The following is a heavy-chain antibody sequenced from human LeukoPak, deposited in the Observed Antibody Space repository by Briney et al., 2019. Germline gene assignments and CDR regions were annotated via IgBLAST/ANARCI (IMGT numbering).Heavy chain of an antibody. CDR1: GFTVSSNY. Sequence: GGSLRLSCAASGFTVSSNYMSWVRQAPGKGLEWVSVIYSGGSTYYADSVKGRFTISRHNSKNTPYLQMNSLRAEDTAVYYCARAVLSGSYPYYYYGMDVWGQGTTVTVSS. V-gene: IGHV3-53*04. D-gene: IGHD1-26*01. CDR2: IYSGGST. CDR3: ARAVLSGSYPYYYYGMDV. J-gene: IGHJ6*02.